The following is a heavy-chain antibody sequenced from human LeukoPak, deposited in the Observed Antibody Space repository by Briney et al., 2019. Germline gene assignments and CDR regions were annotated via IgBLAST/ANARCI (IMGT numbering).Heavy chain of an antibody. CDR1: GYSFTSYL. Sequence: GESLKISCKGSGYSFTSYLIGWVRQMPGKGLEWMGIIYPGDSDTRYSPSFQGQVTISADKSISTAYLQWSSLKASDTSMYYCARLPTTVVKDYFDYWGQGTLVTVSS. D-gene: IGHD4-23*01. V-gene: IGHV5-51*01. CDR2: IYPGDSDT. CDR3: ARLPTTVVKDYFDY. J-gene: IGHJ4*02.